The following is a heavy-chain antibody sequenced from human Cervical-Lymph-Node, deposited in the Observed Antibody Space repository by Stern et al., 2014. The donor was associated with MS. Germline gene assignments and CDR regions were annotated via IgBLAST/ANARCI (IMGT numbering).Heavy chain of an antibody. CDR2: INPNGGRA. CDR1: GYTFTDYS. CDR3: ARVAPTVGAAY. Sequence: VQLVQSGAEVMKPGASVNVSCKASGYTFTDYSIQWVRQVHGQGLEWMGMINPNGGRATQPRKFRGRVTMTRDTSTATVKMELNSLRSEDTAVYYCARVAPTVGAAYWGQGTLVTVSS. J-gene: IGHJ4*02. V-gene: IGHV1-46*01. D-gene: IGHD1-26*01.